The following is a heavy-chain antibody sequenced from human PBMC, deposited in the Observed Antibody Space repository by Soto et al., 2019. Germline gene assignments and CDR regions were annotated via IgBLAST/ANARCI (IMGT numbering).Heavy chain of an antibody. D-gene: IGHD2-15*01. J-gene: IGHJ5*02. CDR1: GGSISSYY. V-gene: IGHV4-59*01. CDR2: IYYSGST. CDR3: ARGGYCSGGSCYDPRYNWFDP. Sequence: ETLSLTCTVSGGSISSYYWSWIRQPPGKGLEWIGYIYYSGSTNYNPSLKSRVTISVDTSKNQFSLKLSSVTAADTAVYYCARGGYCSGGSCYDPRYNWFDPWGQGTLVTVSS.